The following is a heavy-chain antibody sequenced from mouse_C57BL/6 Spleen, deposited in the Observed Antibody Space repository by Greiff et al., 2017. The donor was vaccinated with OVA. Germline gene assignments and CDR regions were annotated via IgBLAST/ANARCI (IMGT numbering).Heavy chain of an antibody. CDR3: AREKVYYGNYVNFDY. CDR2: IYPGDGDT. Sequence: VKLQQSGAELVKPGASVKISCKASGHAFSSYWMNWVKQRPGKGLEWIGQIYPGDGDTNYNGKFKGKATLTADKSSSTAYMQLSSLTSEDSAVYFCAREKVYYGNYVNFDYWGQGTTLTVSS. CDR1: GHAFSSYW. D-gene: IGHD2-1*01. J-gene: IGHJ2*01. V-gene: IGHV1-80*01.